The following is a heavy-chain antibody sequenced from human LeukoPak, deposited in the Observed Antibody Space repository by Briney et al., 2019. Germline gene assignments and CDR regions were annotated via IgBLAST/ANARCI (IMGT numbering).Heavy chain of an antibody. V-gene: IGHV1-2*02. J-gene: IGHJ6*03. CDR3: ARGGAHMVRGVIYYYYYYMDV. CDR2: INPNSGGT. D-gene: IGHD3-10*01. Sequence: GASVKVSCKASGYTFTGYYMHWVRQAPGQGLEWMGWINPNSGGTNYAQKFQGRVTMTRDTSISTAYMELSRLRSDDTAVYYCARGGAHMVRGVIYYYYYYMDVWGKGTTVTISS. CDR1: GYTFTGYY.